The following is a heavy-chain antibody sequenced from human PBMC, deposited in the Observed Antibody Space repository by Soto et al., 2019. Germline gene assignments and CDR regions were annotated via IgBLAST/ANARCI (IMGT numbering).Heavy chain of an antibody. Sequence: QVQLVESGGGVVQPGKSLRLSCAASGFSFSTYAMQWVRQAPGKGLEWVAVTSYNGSSKHYGDSVKDRFTVSRDNSKNTLYLQMYSLRHEDSAVYYCARTKRDTVGLFRGMDYWGQGILVTVSS. CDR2: TSYNGSSK. J-gene: IGHJ4*02. CDR1: GFSFSTYA. CDR3: ARTKRDTVGLFRGMDY. D-gene: IGHD3-10*01. V-gene: IGHV3-30*03.